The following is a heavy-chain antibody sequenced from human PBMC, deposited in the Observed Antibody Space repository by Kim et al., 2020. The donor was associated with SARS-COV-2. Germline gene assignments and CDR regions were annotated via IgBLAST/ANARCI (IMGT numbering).Heavy chain of an antibody. D-gene: IGHD2-2*01. Sequence: GKGRFTIARDNAKSSLYLQMNSLRAEDTAVYYCARTYCTSTSCAKAPDYWGQGTLVTVSS. CDR3: ARTYCTSTSCAKAPDY. J-gene: IGHJ4*02. V-gene: IGHV3-11*06.